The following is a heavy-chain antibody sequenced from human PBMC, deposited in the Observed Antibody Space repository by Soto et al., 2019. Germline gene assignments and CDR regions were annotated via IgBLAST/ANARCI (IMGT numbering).Heavy chain of an antibody. D-gene: IGHD3-16*01. CDR2: INAGNGNT. V-gene: IGHV1-3*01. J-gene: IGHJ5*02. Sequence: ASVKVSCKASGYTFTSYAMHWVRQAPGQRLEWMGWINAGNGNTKYSQKFQGRVTITRDTSASTAYMELSSLRSEDTAVYYCARDRGVYDYIWGSTNWFGPWGQGTLVTVSS. CDR1: GYTFTSYA. CDR3: ARDRGVYDYIWGSTNWFGP.